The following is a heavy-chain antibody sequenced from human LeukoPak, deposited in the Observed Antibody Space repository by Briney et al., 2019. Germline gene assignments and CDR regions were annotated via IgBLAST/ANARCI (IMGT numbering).Heavy chain of an antibody. CDR1: GFTFSSYA. J-gene: IGHJ4*02. D-gene: IGHD3-10*01. CDR3: AKGSSYRGGYLDY. V-gene: IGHV3-23*01. CDR2: ISGSGGST. Sequence: PGGSLRLSCAASGFTFSSYAMSWVRQAPGKGLEWVSAISGSGGSTYYADSVKGRFTISRDNSKNTLYLQMNNLRAEDTAVYYCAKGSSYRGGYLDYWGQGTLVTVSS.